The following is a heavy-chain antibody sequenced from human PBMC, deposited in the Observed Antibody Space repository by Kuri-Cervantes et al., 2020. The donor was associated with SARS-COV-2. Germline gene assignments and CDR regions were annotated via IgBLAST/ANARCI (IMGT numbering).Heavy chain of an antibody. CDR2: IYYSGST. V-gene: IGHV4-59*01. Sequence: SETLSLTCTVSGGSISSYYWSWIRQPPGKGLEWIGYIYYSGSTNYNPSLKRRVTITVDTSKNQFSLKLSSVTDADTAVDYCARDSSGYYSYGMDVWGQGTTVTVSS. D-gene: IGHD3-3*01. CDR1: GGSISSYY. J-gene: IGHJ6*02. CDR3: ARDSSGYYSYGMDV.